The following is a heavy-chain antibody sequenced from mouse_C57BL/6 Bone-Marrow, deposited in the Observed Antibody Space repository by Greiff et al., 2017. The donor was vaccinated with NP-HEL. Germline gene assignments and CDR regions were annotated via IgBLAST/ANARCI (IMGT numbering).Heavy chain of an antibody. CDR1: GFTFSSYA. J-gene: IGHJ4*01. V-gene: IGHV5-9-1*02. CDR3: TRDPYYYYGGDYYAMDY. D-gene: IGHD1-1*01. CDR2: ISSGGDYI. Sequence: EVKLVESGEGLVKPGGSLKLSCAASGFTFSSYAMSWVRQTPEKRLEWVAYISSGGDYIYYADTVKGRFPISRDNARNTLYLQMSSLKSEDTAMYYCTRDPYYYYGGDYYAMDYWGQGTSVTVSS.